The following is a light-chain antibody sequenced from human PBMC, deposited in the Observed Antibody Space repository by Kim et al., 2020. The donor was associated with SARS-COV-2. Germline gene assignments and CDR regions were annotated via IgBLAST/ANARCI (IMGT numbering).Light chain of an antibody. CDR1: NMAARA. J-gene: IGLJ2*01. CDR3: QVWDADSDQVV. Sequence: APGERAKISCWGDNMAARAVPWYRQKAGQAPVLVMYIDSDRPSGIPERLSGANSGGTATLTISRVEAGDEADYYCQVWDADSDQVVFGGGTQLTVL. CDR2: IDS. V-gene: IGLV3-21*04.